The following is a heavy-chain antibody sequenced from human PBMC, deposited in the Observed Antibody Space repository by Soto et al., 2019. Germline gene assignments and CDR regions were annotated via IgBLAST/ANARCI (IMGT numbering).Heavy chain of an antibody. CDR3: ARAPSTQYYYDSSGYYRDY. J-gene: IGHJ4*02. Sequence: SETLSLTCAVYGGSFSGYYWSWIRQPPGKGLEWIGEINHSGGTNYNPSLKSRVTISVDTSKNQFSLKLSSVTAADTAVYYCARAPSTQYYYDSSGYYRDYWGQGTLVTVSS. CDR1: GGSFSGYY. D-gene: IGHD3-22*01. CDR2: INHSGGT. V-gene: IGHV4-34*01.